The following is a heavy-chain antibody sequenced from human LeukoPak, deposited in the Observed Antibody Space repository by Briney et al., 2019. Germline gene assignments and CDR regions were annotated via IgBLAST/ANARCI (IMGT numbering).Heavy chain of an antibody. V-gene: IGHV3-23*01. CDR2: ITGSGGTT. CDR3: AKDRLLNCRGDCYIFDY. D-gene: IGHD2-21*02. Sequence: GGSLRLSCAASGFSFSSYGMSWVRQAPGKGLEWISAITGSGGTTYYADSVEGRFTISRDNSKNTLYLQVNGLRTEDTAVYYCAKDRLLNCRGDCYIFDYWGQGTVVTVSS. CDR1: GFSFSSYG. J-gene: IGHJ4*02.